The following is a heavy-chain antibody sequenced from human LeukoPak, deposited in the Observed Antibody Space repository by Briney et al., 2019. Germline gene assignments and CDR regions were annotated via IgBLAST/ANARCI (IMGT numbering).Heavy chain of an antibody. Sequence: ASVKVSCKASGGTFSSYAISWVRQATGQGLEWMGWMNPNSGNTGYAQKFQGRVTMTRNTSISTAYMELSSLRSEDTAVYYCATRWGVGAALKAFDIWGQGTMVTVSS. CDR2: MNPNSGNT. D-gene: IGHD1-26*01. CDR1: GGTFSSYA. V-gene: IGHV1-8*02. CDR3: ATRWGVGAALKAFDI. J-gene: IGHJ3*02.